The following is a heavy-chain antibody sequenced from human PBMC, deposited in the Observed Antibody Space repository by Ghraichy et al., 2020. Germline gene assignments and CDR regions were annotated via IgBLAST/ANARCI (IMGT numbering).Heavy chain of an antibody. D-gene: IGHD2-2*01. CDR3: IRGHSITWKPLRWFEP. V-gene: IGHV4-39*07. J-gene: IGHJ5*02. Sequence: SETLSLTCSVSGASISANTYYWGWIRQPPGRGLEWIGNIYYDGSTYYNPSVKSRVTISVDTSKNQFSLNMNSVTAADTAVYYCIRGHSITWKPLRWFEPWGQGTLVTVSS. CDR2: IYYDGST. CDR1: GASISANTYY.